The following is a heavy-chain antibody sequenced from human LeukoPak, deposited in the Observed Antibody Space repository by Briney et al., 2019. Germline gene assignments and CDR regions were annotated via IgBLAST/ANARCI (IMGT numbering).Heavy chain of an antibody. CDR1: GFTFTSYD. V-gene: IGHV3-23*01. D-gene: IGHD3-10*01. J-gene: IGHJ4*02. CDR2: ISGIGSRT. CDR3: AKTRITMVRREID. Sequence: GGSLRLSCATSGFTFTSYDMSWVRQAPGKGLEWVSGISGIGSRTYYADSVEGRLTIPRHSSKNTVYLQMHSQRAEDTARYHCAKTRITMVRREIDWGQGKLVTVSS.